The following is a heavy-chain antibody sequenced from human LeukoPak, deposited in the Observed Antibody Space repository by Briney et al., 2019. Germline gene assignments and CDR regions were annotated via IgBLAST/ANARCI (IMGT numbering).Heavy chain of an antibody. CDR1: GFTFSSYW. J-gene: IGHJ4*02. D-gene: IGHD6-13*01. V-gene: IGHV3-74*01. CDR2: INSDGSST. CDR3: AREERAAAGLDY. Sequence: GGSLRLSCAASGFTFSSYWMHWVRQAPGKGLVWVSRINSDGSSTSYADSVKGRFTISRDNAKNTLYLQMNSLRAEDTAVYYCAREERAAAGLDYWGQGTLVTVSS.